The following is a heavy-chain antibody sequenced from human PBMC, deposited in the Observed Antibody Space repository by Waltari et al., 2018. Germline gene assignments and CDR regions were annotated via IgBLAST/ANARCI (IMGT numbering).Heavy chain of an antibody. D-gene: IGHD2-15*01. V-gene: IGHV4-4*02. CDR1: GDSMYSNAC. CDR2: VRGDGKT. CDR3: ARDRGRGLYLDS. J-gene: IGHJ4*02. Sequence: QLQLQESGPGLVKPSGTLSLTCAVSGDSMYSNACWSWVRQPPGKGLEWVGQVRGDGKTNYNPSFASRISISLDTYNKQFSLRVTSATAADTAIYYCARDRGRGLYLDSWGPGTLVTVSP.